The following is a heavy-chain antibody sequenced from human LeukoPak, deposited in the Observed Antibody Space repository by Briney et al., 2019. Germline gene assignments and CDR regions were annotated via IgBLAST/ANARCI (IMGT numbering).Heavy chain of an antibody. CDR1: GFTFSNYC. CDR3: VRDFRSADY. V-gene: IGHV3-74*01. Sequence: GGSLRLSCAASGFTFSNYCMHWVRQIPGKGLVWVSRICPDGTVTNYADSVKGRFTISRDNAKNMVFLQMNSLRADDTAVYYCVRDFRSADYWGQGILVTVSS. J-gene: IGHJ4*02. CDR2: ICPDGTVT.